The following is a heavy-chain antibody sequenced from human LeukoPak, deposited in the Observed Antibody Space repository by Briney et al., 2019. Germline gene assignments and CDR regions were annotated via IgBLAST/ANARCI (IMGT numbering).Heavy chain of an antibody. CDR1: GFTFSSYG. Sequence: GGSLRLSCAASGFTFSSYGMHWVRQAPGKGLEWVAVISYDGSNKYYADSVKGRFTISRVNSKNTLYLQMNSLRAEDTAVYYCARAADRSSSDFDYWGQGTLVTVSS. CDR3: ARAADRSSSDFDY. J-gene: IGHJ4*02. CDR2: ISYDGSNK. D-gene: IGHD6-13*01. V-gene: IGHV3-30*03.